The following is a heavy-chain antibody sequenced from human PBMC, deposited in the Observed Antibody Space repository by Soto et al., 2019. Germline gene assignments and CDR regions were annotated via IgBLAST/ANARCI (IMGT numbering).Heavy chain of an antibody. J-gene: IGHJ4*02. CDR1: GGTFSSYA. D-gene: IGHD3-22*01. CDR2: IIPIFGTA. CDR3: ARDGYDSSGYYPQEFDY. Sequence: GASVKVSCKASGGTFSSYAISWVRQAPGQGLEWMGGIIPIFGTANYAQKFQGRVTITADESTSTAYMELSSLRSEDTAVYYCARDGYDSSGYYPQEFDYWGQGTLVTVSS. V-gene: IGHV1-69*13.